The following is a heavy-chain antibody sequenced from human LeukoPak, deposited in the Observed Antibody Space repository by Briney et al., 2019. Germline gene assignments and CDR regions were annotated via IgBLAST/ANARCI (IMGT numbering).Heavy chain of an antibody. CDR3: ARSPSGSYYRPFDY. D-gene: IGHD1-26*01. CDR2: IYSSGST. Sequence: SETLSLTCTVSGGSISSYYWSWIRQPPGKGLEWIGYIYSSGSTNYNPSLKSRLTISVDASKNQFSLKLTSVTAADTAVYYCARSPSGSYYRPFDYWGQGTLVSVSS. V-gene: IGHV4-59*01. CDR1: GGSISSYY. J-gene: IGHJ4*02.